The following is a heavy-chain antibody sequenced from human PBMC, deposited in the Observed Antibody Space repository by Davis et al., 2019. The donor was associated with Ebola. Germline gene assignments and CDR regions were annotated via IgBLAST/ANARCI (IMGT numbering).Heavy chain of an antibody. CDR3: ANLDYGDNSGFDY. D-gene: IGHD4-23*01. V-gene: IGHV3-33*06. Sequence: GGSLRLSCAASGFNFRSYGMHWVRQAPDKGLEWVAVIWYDGSRKYYGDSVKGRFTISRDNSNNLLYLQMNSLRVEDTAVYYCANLDYGDNSGFDYWGQGTLVTVSS. J-gene: IGHJ4*02. CDR2: IWYDGSRK. CDR1: GFNFRSYG.